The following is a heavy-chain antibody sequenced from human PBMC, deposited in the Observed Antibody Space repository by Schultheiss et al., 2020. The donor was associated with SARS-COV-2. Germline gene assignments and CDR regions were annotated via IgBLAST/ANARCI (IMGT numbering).Heavy chain of an antibody. CDR2: ISGSGGST. Sequence: GGSLRLSCAASGFTFSNAWMSWVRQAPGKGLEWVSAISGSGGSTYYADSVKGRFTISRDNSKNTLYLQMNSLRAEDTAVYYCVGGSPYYFDYWGQGTLVTVSS. V-gene: IGHV3-23*01. J-gene: IGHJ4*02. CDR1: GFTFSNAW. CDR3: VGGSPYYFDY. D-gene: IGHD1-26*01.